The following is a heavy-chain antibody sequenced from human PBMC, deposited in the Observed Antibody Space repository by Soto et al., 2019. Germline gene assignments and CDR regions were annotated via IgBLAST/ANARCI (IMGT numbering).Heavy chain of an antibody. D-gene: IGHD5-12*01. J-gene: IGHJ4*01. CDR1: GYTFINYH. CDR3: AKTPRGEMAKD. Sequence: QVQLVQSGGEVKKPGASVTVSCKASGYTFINYHITWVRQAPGQGVEWMAWINTYNGMTDYAQKLQGRVTMTRDTSTSTAYKELRNRGSADTAVYFCAKTPRGEMAKDWGQGTLVTVSS. CDR2: INTYNGMT. V-gene: IGHV1-18*01.